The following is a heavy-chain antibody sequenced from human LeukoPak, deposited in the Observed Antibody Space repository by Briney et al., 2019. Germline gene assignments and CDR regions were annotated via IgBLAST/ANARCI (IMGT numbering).Heavy chain of an antibody. Sequence: ASVKVSCKASGYTFTGYYMHWVRQAPGQGLEWMGWINTNTGNPTYAQGFTGRFVFSLDTSVSTAYLQISSLKAEDTAVYYCATQIGTLSGYEKFYYFDYWSQGTLVTVSS. CDR2: INTNTGNP. CDR3: ATQIGTLSGYEKFYYFDY. D-gene: IGHD5-12*01. CDR1: GYTFTGYY. V-gene: IGHV7-4-1*02. J-gene: IGHJ4*02.